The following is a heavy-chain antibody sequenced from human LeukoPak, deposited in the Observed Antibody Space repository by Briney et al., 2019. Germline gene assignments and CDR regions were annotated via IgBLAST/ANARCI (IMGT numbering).Heavy chain of an antibody. J-gene: IGHJ4*02. V-gene: IGHV3-30*02. Sequence: QPGGSLRLSCAASGFTFSSYGMHWVRQAPGKGLEWVAFIRYDGSNKYYADSVKGRFTISRDNSKNTLYLQMNSLRAEDTAVYYCAKKRLGRTGHQFDYWGQGTLVTVSS. CDR3: AKKRLGRTGHQFDY. CDR2: IRYDGSNK. D-gene: IGHD1-1*01. CDR1: GFTFSSYG.